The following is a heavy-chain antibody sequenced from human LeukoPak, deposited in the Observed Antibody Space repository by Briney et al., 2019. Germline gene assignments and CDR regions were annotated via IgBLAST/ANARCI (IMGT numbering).Heavy chain of an antibody. Sequence: GGSLRLSCVASGFTFSRNVLHWVRQAPGKGLEWVSSISSSSSYIYYADSVKGRFTISRDNAKNSLYLQMNSLRAEDTAVYYCARDSGSSCFDYWGQGTLVTVSS. CDR1: GFTFSRNV. CDR2: ISSSSSYI. J-gene: IGHJ4*02. CDR3: ARDSGSSCFDY. V-gene: IGHV3-21*01. D-gene: IGHD6-13*01.